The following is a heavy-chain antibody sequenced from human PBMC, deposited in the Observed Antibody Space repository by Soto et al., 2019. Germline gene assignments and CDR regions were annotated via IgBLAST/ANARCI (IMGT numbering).Heavy chain of an antibody. V-gene: IGHV3-23*01. Sequence: GGSLRLSCAASGFTFSSYAMSWVRQAPGKGLEWVSAISGSGGSTYYADSVKGRFTISRDNSKNTPYLQMNSLRAEDTAVYYCALAVWSGYYPPFDYWVQGTLATVSS. D-gene: IGHD3-3*01. CDR3: ALAVWSGYYPPFDY. CDR2: ISGSGGST. J-gene: IGHJ4*02. CDR1: GFTFSSYA.